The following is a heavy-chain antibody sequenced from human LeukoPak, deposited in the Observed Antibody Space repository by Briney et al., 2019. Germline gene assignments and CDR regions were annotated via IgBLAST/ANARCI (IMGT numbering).Heavy chain of an antibody. V-gene: IGHV3-48*01. J-gene: IGHJ5*02. CDR2: ISSSSSTI. Sequence: GGSLRLSXAASGFTFSSYSMNWVRQAPGKGLGWVSYISSSSSTIYYADSVKGRFTISRDNAKNSLYLQMNSLRAEDTAVYYCARVWGAEYYDFWSGYRSFRWFDPWGQGTLVTVSS. D-gene: IGHD3-3*01. CDR3: ARVWGAEYYDFWSGYRSFRWFDP. CDR1: GFTFSSYS.